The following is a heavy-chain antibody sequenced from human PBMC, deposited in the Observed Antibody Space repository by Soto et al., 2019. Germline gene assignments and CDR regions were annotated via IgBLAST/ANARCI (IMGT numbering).Heavy chain of an antibody. V-gene: IGHV3-21*01. CDR2: ISSSSSYI. Sequence: PSETLSLSCAASGFTFSSYSMNWVRQAPGKGLEWVSSISSSSSYIYYADSVKGRFTISRDNAKNSLYLQMNSLRAEDTAVYYCARDGTVVVPAATGYYYYYYMDVWGKGTTVTVSS. CDR1: GFTFSSYS. D-gene: IGHD2-2*01. CDR3: ARDGTVVVPAATGYYYYYYMDV. J-gene: IGHJ6*03.